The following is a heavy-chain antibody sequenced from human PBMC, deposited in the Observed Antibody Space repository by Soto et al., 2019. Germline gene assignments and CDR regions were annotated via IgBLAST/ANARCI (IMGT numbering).Heavy chain of an antibody. CDR2: IKQDGSEK. Sequence: EVQLVESGGGLVQPGGSLRLSCAAAGFSFSDYWMTWVRQPPGKGLEWVANIKQDGSEKYYADSVKGRFTISRDNAKSLLYLQMSRLSAEDTAVYYCARSRAGSTAASSYDYMDVWGKGTTVSVSS. V-gene: IGHV3-7*01. J-gene: IGHJ6*03. CDR1: GFSFSDYW. CDR3: ARSRAGSTAASSYDYMDV. D-gene: IGHD2-2*01.